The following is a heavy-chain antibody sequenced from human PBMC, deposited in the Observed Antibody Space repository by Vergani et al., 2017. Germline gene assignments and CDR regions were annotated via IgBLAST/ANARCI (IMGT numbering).Heavy chain of an antibody. CDR3: VKDIAASGNYWYFGL. Sequence: EVDLVESGGGLAQPGGSLRLSCEASGLTFWKFGMLWVRQAPGKGLEWVSGISWDSGTLDYEDSVWGRFTISRDNAKNSLYLQMNSLRAEDTALYYCVKDIAASGNYWYFGLWGRGTLVTVSS. J-gene: IGHJ2*01. CDR1: GLTFWKFG. CDR2: ISWDSGTL. D-gene: IGHD6-13*01. V-gene: IGHV3-9*01.